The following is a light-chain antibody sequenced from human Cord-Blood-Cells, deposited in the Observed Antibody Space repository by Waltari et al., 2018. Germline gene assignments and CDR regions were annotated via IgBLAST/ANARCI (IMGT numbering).Light chain of an antibody. J-gene: IGLJ3*02. CDR3: SSYTSSSTWV. CDR2: EVS. V-gene: IGLV2-14*01. Sequence: QSALTQPASVSGSPGQSITISCTGTSSDVGGYNYVSWYQQHPGKATNLMIYEVSKRPSGVSNRFSGSKSGNTASLTISGLQAEDEADYYCSSYTSSSTWVFGGGTKLTVL. CDR1: SSDVGGYNY.